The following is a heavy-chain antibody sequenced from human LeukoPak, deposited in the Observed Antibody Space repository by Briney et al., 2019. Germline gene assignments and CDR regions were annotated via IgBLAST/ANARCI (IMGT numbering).Heavy chain of an antibody. J-gene: IGHJ4*02. V-gene: IGHV4-31*03. CDR1: GGSISSGGYY. CDR3: AREKVVTAGDFDY. D-gene: IGHD2-21*02. CDR2: IYYSGST. Sequence: PSETLSLTCTVSGGSISSGGYYWSWIRQHPGKGLEWIGYIYYSGSTYYNPSLKSRVTISVDTSKNQFSLKLSSVTAADTAVYYCAREKVVTAGDFDYWGQGTLVTVSS.